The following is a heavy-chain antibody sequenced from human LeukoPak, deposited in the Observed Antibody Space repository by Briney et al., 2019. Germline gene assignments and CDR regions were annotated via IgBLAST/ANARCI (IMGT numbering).Heavy chain of an antibody. D-gene: IGHD3-10*01. CDR3: ARGVDYYGV. V-gene: IGHV4-39*07. CDR1: GGSISSSNYY. CDR2: IYYTGST. Sequence: SETLSLTCTVSGGSISSSNYYWGWIRQPPGKGLEWIGSIYYTGSTYYNPSLKSRVTMSVDTSKKQFSLKLSSVTAADTAVYYCARGVDYYGVWGQGTLVTVSS. J-gene: IGHJ4*02.